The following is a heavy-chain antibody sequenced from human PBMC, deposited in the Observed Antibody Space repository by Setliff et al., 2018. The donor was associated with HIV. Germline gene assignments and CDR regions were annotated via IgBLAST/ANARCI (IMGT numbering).Heavy chain of an antibody. CDR1: GYTFTSYY. CDR3: TREPSNETTMTVDY. Sequence: ASVKVSCKASGYTFTSYYIHWVRRAPGQGLEWMGEINPSGGSTNYAQNFQVIVTMTRDTSTSTVYMELRSLTFEDTAVYYCTREPSNETTMTVDYWGQGTLVTVSS. D-gene: IGHD3-22*01. CDR2: INPSGGST. J-gene: IGHJ4*02. V-gene: IGHV1-46*01.